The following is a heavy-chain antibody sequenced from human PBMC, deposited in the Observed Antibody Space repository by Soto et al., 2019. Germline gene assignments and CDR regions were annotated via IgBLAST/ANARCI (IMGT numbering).Heavy chain of an antibody. CDR1: GGIFSSYG. CDR3: ASDKTSVIVPAAEYHDYSAMDV. D-gene: IGHD2-2*01. J-gene: IGHJ6*02. CDR2: IIPIFHTA. V-gene: IGHV1-69*01. Sequence: QVQLVQSGAEVKKPGSSVKVSCKASGGIFSSYGINWVRQAPGQGPEWMGGIIPIFHTANYAQKSQGRVTITADESTSTVYMELRSLRSEDTAVYYCASDKTSVIVPAAEYHDYSAMDVWGQGTTVTVTS.